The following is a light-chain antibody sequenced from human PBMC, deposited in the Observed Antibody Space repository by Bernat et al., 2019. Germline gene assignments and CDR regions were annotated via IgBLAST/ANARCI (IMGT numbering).Light chain of an antibody. CDR1: HDIYNY. J-gene: IGKJ4*01. Sequence: DIQMTQSPSSVSASVGDRVTITCRASHDIYNYLAWYQRKPGKAPHPLIYAASSLQGGVPSRFRGSASGSNYTLTITSLQPEDLATYYCQQTYTFPLTFGGGTKVEIK. V-gene: IGKV1-12*01. CDR3: QQTYTFPLT. CDR2: AAS.